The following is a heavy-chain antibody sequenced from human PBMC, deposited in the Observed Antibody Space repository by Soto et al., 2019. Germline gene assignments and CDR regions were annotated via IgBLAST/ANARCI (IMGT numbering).Heavy chain of an antibody. V-gene: IGHV3-23*01. J-gene: IGHJ6*02. CDR2: ISGSGGTT. CDR3: AREWSDTEEYYYYGMDV. Sequence: GGSLRLSCAASGCTFISYAMSWVRQAPGKGLEWVSAISGSGGTTYYADSVKGRFTISRDNAKNTLYLQMNSLRAEDTAVYYCAREWSDTEEYYYYGMDVWGQGTTVTVSS. CDR1: GCTFISYA. D-gene: IGHD5-18*01.